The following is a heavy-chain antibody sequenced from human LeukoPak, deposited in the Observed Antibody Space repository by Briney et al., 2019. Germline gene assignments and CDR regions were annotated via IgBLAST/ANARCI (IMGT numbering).Heavy chain of an antibody. Sequence: ASVKVSCKVSGYTLTELSMHWVRQAPGKGLGWMGGFDPVDGETIYAQKFQGRVTMTEDTSTDTAYMELSSLRSEDTAVYYCAGYSYSTYYYYGMDVWGQGTTVTVSS. V-gene: IGHV1-24*01. J-gene: IGHJ6*02. CDR1: GYTLTELS. CDR3: AGYSYSTYYYYGMDV. D-gene: IGHD5-18*01. CDR2: FDPVDGET.